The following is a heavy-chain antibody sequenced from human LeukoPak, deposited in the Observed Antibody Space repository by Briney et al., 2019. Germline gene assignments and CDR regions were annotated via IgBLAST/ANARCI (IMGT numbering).Heavy chain of an antibody. Sequence: PSETLSLTCTVSGGSISSSSYYWRWIRQPPGKGLEWIGSIYYSGSTYYNPSRTSRVTISVDTSKNQFSLKLSSVTAADTAVYYCARGGYYGSGNDFRFDPWGQGTLVTVSS. CDR2: IYYSGST. D-gene: IGHD3-10*01. CDR3: ARGGYYGSGNDFRFDP. J-gene: IGHJ5*02. CDR1: GGSISSSSYY. V-gene: IGHV4-39*07.